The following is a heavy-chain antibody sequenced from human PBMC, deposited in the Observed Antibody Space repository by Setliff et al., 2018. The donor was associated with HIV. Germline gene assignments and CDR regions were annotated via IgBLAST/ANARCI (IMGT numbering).Heavy chain of an antibody. CDR2: IYTSRGT. CDR3: ARSPSYRSSWEYYFDY. CDR1: GGSISGYH. J-gene: IGHJ4*02. V-gene: IGHV4-4*09. Sequence: SETLSLTCTVSGGSISGYHWNWLRQTPGKGLEWIGYIYTSRGTNYNHSLRTRVIISVDTSNQFSLKLNSVTAADAAVYYCARSPSYRSSWEYYFDYWGQGILSPSPQ. D-gene: IGHD6-13*01.